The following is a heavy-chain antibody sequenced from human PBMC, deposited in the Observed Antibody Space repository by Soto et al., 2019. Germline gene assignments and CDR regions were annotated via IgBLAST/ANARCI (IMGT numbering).Heavy chain of an antibody. J-gene: IGHJ6*02. CDR3: ARPVLGLDTAMVTNYYYGMDV. CDR1: GGTFSSYA. CDR2: IIPIFGTA. D-gene: IGHD5-18*01. V-gene: IGHV1-69*12. Sequence: QVQLVQSGAEVKKPGSSVKVSCKASGGTFSSYAISWVRQAPGQGLEWMGGIIPIFGTANYAQKFQGRVTITADESTXXAXMXXSSLRSEDTAVYYCARPVLGLDTAMVTNYYYGMDVWGQGTTVTVSS.